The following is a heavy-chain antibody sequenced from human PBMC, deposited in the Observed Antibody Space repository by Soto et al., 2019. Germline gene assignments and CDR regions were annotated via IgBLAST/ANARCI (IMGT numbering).Heavy chain of an antibody. Sequence: TSETLSLTCTVSGGSISSSSYYWGWIRQPPGKGLEWIGSIYYSGSTYYNQSLNSRVTISVYTSKNQFSLKLISVTAADTAVYYCARSPVGANYYYGMDVWGQGTTVTVSS. D-gene: IGHD1-26*01. V-gene: IGHV4-39*01. CDR1: GGSISSSSYY. J-gene: IGHJ6*02. CDR2: IYYSGST. CDR3: ARSPVGANYYYGMDV.